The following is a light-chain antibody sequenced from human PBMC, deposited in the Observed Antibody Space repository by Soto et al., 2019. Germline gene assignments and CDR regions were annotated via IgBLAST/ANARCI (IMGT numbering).Light chain of an antibody. V-gene: IGKV1-5*03. CDR1: QSISSW. J-gene: IGKJ5*01. CDR2: KAS. Sequence: DIQMTQSPSTLSASVGDRVTITCRASQSISSWLAWYQQKPGKAPKLLIYKASTLKSGVPSRFSGSGSGTEFTLTISSLEPEDFAVYYCQQRSNWPPNFGQGTRLEIK. CDR3: QQRSNWPPN.